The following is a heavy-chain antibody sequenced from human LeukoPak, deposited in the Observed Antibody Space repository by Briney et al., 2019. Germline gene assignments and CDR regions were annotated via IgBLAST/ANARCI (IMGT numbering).Heavy chain of an antibody. CDR2: ISSSTTTI. CDR1: GFTFSSYS. V-gene: IGHV3-48*01. CDR3: ARGHGGNFVDY. J-gene: IGHJ4*02. Sequence: GGSLRLSCVASGFTFSSYSMNWVRQAPGNGLEWVSYISSSTTTIYYADSVKGRFTISRDNAKNSLYLQMNSLRADDTAVYYCARGHGGNFVDYWGQGTLVTVSS. D-gene: IGHD1-26*01.